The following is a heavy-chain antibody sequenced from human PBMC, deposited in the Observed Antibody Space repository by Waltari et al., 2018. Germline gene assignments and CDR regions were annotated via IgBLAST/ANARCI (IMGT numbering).Heavy chain of an antibody. Sequence: QVQLQQWGAGLLKPSETLSLTCAVYGGSFSGYYWSWIRQPPGKGLEWIGEINHSGSTNYNPSLKSRLTISVDTSKNQFSLKLSSVTAADTAVYYGARGRGVFGVVIIDRSLKTDRGSGAFDIWGQGTMVTVSS. V-gene: IGHV4-34*01. CDR2: INHSGST. CDR1: GGSFSGYY. J-gene: IGHJ3*02. D-gene: IGHD3-3*01. CDR3: ARGRGVFGVVIIDRSLKTDRGSGAFDI.